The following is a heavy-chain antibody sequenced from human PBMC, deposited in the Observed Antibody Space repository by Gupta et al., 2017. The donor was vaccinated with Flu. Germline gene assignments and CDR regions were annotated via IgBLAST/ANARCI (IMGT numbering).Heavy chain of an antibody. CDR2: INPDGSTT. CDR3: ARVPYSGYSTFDP. CDR1: GFTFSSYW. D-gene: IGHD4-4*01. V-gene: IGHV3-74*01. J-gene: IGHJ5*02. Sequence: EVQLVESGGGLVQPGGSLRLSCGASGFTFSSYWMHWVRQTPGTGLVWISRINPDGSTTDYADSVKDRFTISRDNAKNTLYLQMNSLRVEDTAVYYCARVPYSGYSTFDPWGQGTLVTVSS.